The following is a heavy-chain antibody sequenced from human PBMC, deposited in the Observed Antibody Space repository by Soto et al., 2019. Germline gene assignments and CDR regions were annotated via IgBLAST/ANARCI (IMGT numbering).Heavy chain of an antibody. CDR2: IYYSGST. CDR3: ARGSYASSWFDP. D-gene: IGHD2-15*01. CDR1: GGSISSYY. J-gene: IGHJ5*02. Sequence: SETLSLTCTVSGGSISSYYWSWIRQPPGKGLEWIGYIYYSGSTNYNPSLKSRVTISVDTSKNQFSLKLSSVTAADTAVYYCARGSYASSWFDPWGQGTLVTVSS. V-gene: IGHV4-59*01.